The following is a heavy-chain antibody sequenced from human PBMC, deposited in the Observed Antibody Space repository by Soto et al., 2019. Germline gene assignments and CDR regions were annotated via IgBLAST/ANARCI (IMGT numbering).Heavy chain of an antibody. V-gene: IGHV4-34*01. D-gene: IGHD3-9*01. J-gene: IGHJ3*02. CDR3: ARSDWVNDNDVLDI. CDR2: INHTGST. CDR1: GGSLSGYY. Sequence: SETLSLTCAVYGGSLSGYYWSWIRQPPGKGLEWIGEINHTGSTNDNPSLKSRITISVDTSKSQFSLKLSSVTAADTAVYYCARSDWVNDNDVLDIWGQGTMVTVSS.